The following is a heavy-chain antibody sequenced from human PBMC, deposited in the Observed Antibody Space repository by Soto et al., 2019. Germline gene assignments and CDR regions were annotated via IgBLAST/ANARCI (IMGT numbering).Heavy chain of an antibody. J-gene: IGHJ6*02. V-gene: IGHV4-34*01. CDR3: SGDYCSSTSCYRNYYYGMDV. Sequence: NPSETLSLTCAVYGGSFGGYYWSWIRQPPGKGLEWIGEINHSGSTNYNPSLKSRVTISVDTSKNQFSLKLSSVTAADTAVYYCSGDYCSSTSCYRNYYYGMDVWGQGTTVTVSS. CDR1: GGSFGGYY. CDR2: INHSGST. D-gene: IGHD2-2*02.